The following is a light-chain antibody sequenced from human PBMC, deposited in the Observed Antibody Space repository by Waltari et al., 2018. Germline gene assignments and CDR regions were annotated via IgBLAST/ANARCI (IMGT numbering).Light chain of an antibody. J-gene: IGKJ2*01. CDR1: QSISSN. CDR2: GAS. Sequence: EIVMTQSPATLFVSPGERATLPCRASQSISSNLAWYQQKPGQAPRLLMYGASTRATAIPARFSGSGSGTEFALTISSRQSEDSAVYYCQQYQNWPQTFGQGTKLQIK. CDR3: QQYQNWPQT. V-gene: IGKV3-15*01.